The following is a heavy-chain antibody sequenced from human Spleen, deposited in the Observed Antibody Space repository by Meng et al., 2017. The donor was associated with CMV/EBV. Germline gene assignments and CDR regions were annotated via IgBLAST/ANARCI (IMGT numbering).Heavy chain of an antibody. J-gene: IGHJ4*02. Sequence: KAAGFAVGSCFIHWVRQAPGQGLEWMGIINPTDGSTTYAQRFQDRVTMTRDTFATTVYLDLTDLRSGDTAVYYCARGQGYARGTALGYWGRGTLVTVSS. CDR1: GFAVGSCF. D-gene: IGHD1-1*01. V-gene: IGHV1-46*01. CDR3: ARGQGYARGTALGY. CDR2: INPTDGST.